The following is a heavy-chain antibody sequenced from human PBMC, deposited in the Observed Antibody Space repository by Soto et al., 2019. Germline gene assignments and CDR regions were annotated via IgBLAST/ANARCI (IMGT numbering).Heavy chain of an antibody. Sequence: SETLSLTCAVSGGSISSSNWWSWVRQPPGKGLEWIGEIYHSGSTNYNPSLKSRVTISVDKSKNQFSLKLSSVTAADTAVYYCARGRRTYYYDSSGSNWFDPWGQGTLVTVSS. D-gene: IGHD3-22*01. CDR1: GGSISSSNW. J-gene: IGHJ5*02. CDR2: IYHSGST. V-gene: IGHV4-4*02. CDR3: ARGRRTYYYDSSGSNWFDP.